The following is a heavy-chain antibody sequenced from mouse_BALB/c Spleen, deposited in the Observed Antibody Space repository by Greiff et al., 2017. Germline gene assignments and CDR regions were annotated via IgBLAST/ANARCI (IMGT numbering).Heavy chain of an antibody. D-gene: IGHD1-1*01. CDR2: ISTYYGDA. J-gene: IGHJ1*01. CDR3: ARAVVATNFDV. V-gene: IGHV1S137*01. Sequence: QVQLQQSGAELVRPGVSVKISCKGSGYTFTDYAMHWVKQSHAKSLEWIGVISTYYGDASYNQKFKGKATMTVDKSSSTAYMELARLTSEDSAIYYCARAVVATNFDVWGAGTTVTVSS. CDR1: GYTFTDYA.